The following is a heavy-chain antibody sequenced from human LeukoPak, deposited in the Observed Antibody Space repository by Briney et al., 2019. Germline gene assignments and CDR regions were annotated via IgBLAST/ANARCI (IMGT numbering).Heavy chain of an antibody. J-gene: IGHJ4*02. CDR3: ARDKGGYDSKLWDY. V-gene: IGHV4-4*02. Sequence: SGTLFLTCAVSGGSISSSNWWSWVRQPPGKGLEGIGEIYHSGSTNYNPSLKSRVTISVDKSKNQFSLKLSSVTAADTAVYYCARDKGGYDSKLWDYWGQGTLVTVSS. D-gene: IGHD5-12*01. CDR2: IYHSGST. CDR1: GGSISSSNW.